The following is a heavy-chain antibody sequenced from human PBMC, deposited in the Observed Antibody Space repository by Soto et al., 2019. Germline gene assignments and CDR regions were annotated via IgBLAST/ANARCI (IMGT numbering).Heavy chain of an antibody. V-gene: IGHV3-30*18. J-gene: IGHJ4*02. CDR2: ISDTGSSH. CDR3: AKDRGGDCPDNSCYFGADY. CDR1: GFTFSSYG. Sequence: GGSLRLSCVGSGFTFSSYGIHWVRQAQGKGLECVAVISDTGSSHNYAASVEGRFTISRENSKNTLSLHMDRLRVEDTAVYYCAKDRGGDCPDNSCYFGADYWGQGTPVTVSS. D-gene: IGHD2-2*01.